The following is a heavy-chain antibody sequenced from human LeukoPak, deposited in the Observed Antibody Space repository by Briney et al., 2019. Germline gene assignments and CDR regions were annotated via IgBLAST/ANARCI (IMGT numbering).Heavy chain of an antibody. CDR3: ATQQRGYCSATSCYRFDY. CDR1: GFTFSSYS. J-gene: IGHJ4*02. D-gene: IGHD2-2*01. Sequence: GGSLRLSCAASGFTFSSYSMNWVRQAPGKGLEWVSYISGSSSTIYYADSVKGRFTISSDNSKNSLYLQMNSLRGEDTAVYYCATQQRGYCSATSCYRFDYWGQGTLVTVSS. CDR2: ISGSSSTI. V-gene: IGHV3-48*01.